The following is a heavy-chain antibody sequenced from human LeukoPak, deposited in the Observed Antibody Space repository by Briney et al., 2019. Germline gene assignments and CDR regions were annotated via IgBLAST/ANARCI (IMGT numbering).Heavy chain of an antibody. D-gene: IGHD2-8*01. Sequence: GGSLRLSCAASGFTFSSYEMTWVRQAPGKGLEWGALISYDGSNKYYADSVKGRFTISRDNSKNTLYLEMNSLRAEDTAIYYCAREASWSLDYWGQGTLVTASS. V-gene: IGHV3-30*04. CDR2: ISYDGSNK. CDR1: GFTFSSYE. J-gene: IGHJ4*02. CDR3: AREASWSLDY.